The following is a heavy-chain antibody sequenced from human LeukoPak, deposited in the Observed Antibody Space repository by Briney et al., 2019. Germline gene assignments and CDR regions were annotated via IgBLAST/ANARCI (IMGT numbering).Heavy chain of an antibody. CDR2: INPSGDTT. D-gene: IGHD2-21*02. Sequence: ASVKVSCRASGFTFTTYFMHWVRQAPGQGLEWMGKINPSGDTTTYAQKFQGRITMTRDTSTSTVYMELSSLRSEDTAVYYCARDRNGDQRANAFDIWGQGTMVTVSS. J-gene: IGHJ3*02. CDR1: GFTFTTYF. CDR3: ARDRNGDQRANAFDI. V-gene: IGHV1-46*01.